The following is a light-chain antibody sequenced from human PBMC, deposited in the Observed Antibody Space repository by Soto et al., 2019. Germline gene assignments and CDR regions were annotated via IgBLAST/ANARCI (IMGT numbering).Light chain of an antibody. J-gene: IGKJ1*01. Sequence: DIQMTQSPSSLSASVGDRVTITCQASQNINNYLNWYQQKPGRAPKLLIYAASSLQSGVPSRFSGSGSGTDFTLTVSSLQPEDFATYYCHQSYDIPTFGQGTKVDIK. CDR3: HQSYDIPT. CDR1: QNINNY. V-gene: IGKV1-39*01. CDR2: AAS.